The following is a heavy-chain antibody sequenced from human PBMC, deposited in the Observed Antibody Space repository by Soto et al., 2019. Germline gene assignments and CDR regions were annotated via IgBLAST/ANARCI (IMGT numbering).Heavy chain of an antibody. J-gene: IGHJ4*02. V-gene: IGHV3-66*01. CDR3: AKATWDY. CDR1: GFIVSSDY. Sequence: EVQLVESGGGLVQPGGSLRLSCAVSGFIVSSDYISWVRQAPGKGLEWVPVIYHTGGTFYADSVKGRFTISRDNSKNTVYLQMNSLRAEDTAMYYCAKATWDYWGQGTLVTVSS. CDR2: IYHTGGT.